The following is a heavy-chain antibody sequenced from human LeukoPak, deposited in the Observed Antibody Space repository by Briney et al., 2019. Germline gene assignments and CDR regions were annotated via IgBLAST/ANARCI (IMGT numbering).Heavy chain of an antibody. D-gene: IGHD1-26*01. Sequence: GGSLRLSCAASGFTFSSYAMSWVRQAPGKGLEWVSAISGSGGSTYYADSVKGRFTISRDNPKNTLYLQMNSLRAEDTAVYYCARDLAVGATNYWGQGTLVTVSS. J-gene: IGHJ4*02. CDR2: ISGSGGST. V-gene: IGHV3-23*01. CDR3: ARDLAVGATNY. CDR1: GFTFSSYA.